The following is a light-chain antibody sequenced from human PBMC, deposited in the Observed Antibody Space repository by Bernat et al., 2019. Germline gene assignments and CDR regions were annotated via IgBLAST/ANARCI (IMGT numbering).Light chain of an antibody. CDR1: GKKY. Sequence: SSELTQPPSVSVSPGQTASITCSGVGKKYTCWYQQKPGQSPVLVIYRENKQPSGNPDRFSGSNSGNTATLTISGTQAMDEADDDCQAWDSSTAVFGGGTKLTVL. V-gene: IGLV3-1*01. CDR3: QAWDSSTAV. J-gene: IGLJ3*02. CDR2: REN.